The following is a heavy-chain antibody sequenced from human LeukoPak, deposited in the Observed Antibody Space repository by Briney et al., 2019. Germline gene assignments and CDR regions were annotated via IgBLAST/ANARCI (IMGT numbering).Heavy chain of an antibody. CDR2: SNPKSGGT. CDR1: RYTYTGYY. CDR3: AKDQVVVPAATRYYYYGMDV. D-gene: IGHD2-2*01. V-gene: IGHV1-2*02. Sequence: SVKVSCKASRYTYTGYYMHWVRQAPGQGLEGMGWSNPKSGGTKYAQKFHGRVTMTRDTAISTAYMELSRLRSDDPAVYCCAKDQVVVPAATRYYYYGMDVWGQGTTGTVSS. J-gene: IGHJ6*02.